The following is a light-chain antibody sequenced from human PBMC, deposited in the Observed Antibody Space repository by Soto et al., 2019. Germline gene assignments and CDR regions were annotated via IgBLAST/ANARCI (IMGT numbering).Light chain of an antibody. J-gene: IGLJ2*01. CDR2: EVS. CDR1: SSDVGSYNF. CDR3: NAYAGSNIVV. V-gene: IGLV2-8*01. Sequence: QSVLTQPPSASGSPGQSVTISCTGTSSDVGSYNFVSWYQQHPGKAPKLMMYEVSKRPSGVPDRFSGSKSGNTASLTVSGLQAEDEDDYYCNAYAGSNIVVFGGGTKLTVL.